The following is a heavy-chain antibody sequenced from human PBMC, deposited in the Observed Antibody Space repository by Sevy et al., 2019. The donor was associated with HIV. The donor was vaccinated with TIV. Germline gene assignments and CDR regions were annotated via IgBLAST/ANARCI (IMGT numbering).Heavy chain of an antibody. CDR2: IYYSGST. J-gene: IGHJ4*02. Sequence: SETLSLTCTVSGGSISSYYWSWIRQPPGKGLEWIGYIYYSGSTNYNPSLKSRVTISLDTSKNQFSLRLSSVTAADTAVYYCAREGRASNSAFDYWGQGTLVTVSS. CDR1: GGSISSYY. V-gene: IGHV4-59*01. CDR3: AREGRASNSAFDY. D-gene: IGHD3-10*01.